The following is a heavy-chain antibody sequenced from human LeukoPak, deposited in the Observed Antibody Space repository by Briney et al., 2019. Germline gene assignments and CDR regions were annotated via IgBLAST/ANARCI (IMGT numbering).Heavy chain of an antibody. J-gene: IGHJ5*02. Sequence: PSETLSLTCTVSGGSISSGGYYWSWIRQPAGKGLEWIGRIYTSGSTNYNPSLKSRVTMSVDTSKNQFSLKLSSVTAADTAVYYCARDSQGDYDFWSGLFNNWFDPWGQGTLVTVSS. CDR3: ARDSQGDYDFWSGLFNNWFDP. CDR2: IYTSGST. CDR1: GGSISSGGYY. D-gene: IGHD3-3*01. V-gene: IGHV4-61*02.